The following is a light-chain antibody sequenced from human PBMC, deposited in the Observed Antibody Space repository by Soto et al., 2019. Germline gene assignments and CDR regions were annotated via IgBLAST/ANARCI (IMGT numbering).Light chain of an antibody. CDR3: SSYTSTILYV. CDR2: EVG. CDR1: NSDVGGHNY. Sequence: QSALTQPASVSGSLGQSITISCTGSNSDVGGHNYVSWYQQHPGKAPKLMIYEVGIRPSGVSTRFSGSKSGNTAPLTISGLQAEDEADYYCSSYTSTILYVFGTGTKLTVL. J-gene: IGLJ1*01. V-gene: IGLV2-14*01.